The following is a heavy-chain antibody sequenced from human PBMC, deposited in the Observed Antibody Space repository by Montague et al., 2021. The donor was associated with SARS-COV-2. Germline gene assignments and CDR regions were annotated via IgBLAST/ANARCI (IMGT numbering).Heavy chain of an antibody. Sequence: SETLSLTCTVSGGSISSYYWSWIRQPPGKGLEWIGYIYYSGSTNSNPTLKSRVTISVDTSKNQFPLKLSSVTAADTAVYYCAGVRGNTIFGVVIISAFDIWGQGTMVTVSS. V-gene: IGHV4-59*01. D-gene: IGHD3-3*01. CDR3: AGVRGNTIFGVVIISAFDI. J-gene: IGHJ3*02. CDR1: GGSISSYY. CDR2: IYYSGST.